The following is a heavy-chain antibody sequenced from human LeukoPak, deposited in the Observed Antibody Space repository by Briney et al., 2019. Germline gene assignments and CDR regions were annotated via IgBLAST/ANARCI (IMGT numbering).Heavy chain of an antibody. D-gene: IGHD4-17*01. CDR1: GFTFGSYE. J-gene: IGHJ3*02. CDR2: ISSSSTI. Sequence: GGSLRLSCVGSGFTFGSYEMNWVRQAPGKGLEWVSHISSSSTIYYADSVKGRFTISRDNAKNSLYLQMNSLRDGDTAVYYCARDRGYGDYVGAFDIWGQGTMVTVSS. V-gene: IGHV3-48*02. CDR3: ARDRGYGDYVGAFDI.